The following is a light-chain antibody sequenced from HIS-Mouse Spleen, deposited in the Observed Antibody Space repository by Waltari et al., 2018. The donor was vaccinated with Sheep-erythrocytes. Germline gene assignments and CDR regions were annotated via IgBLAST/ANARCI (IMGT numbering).Light chain of an antibody. CDR2: DVS. CDR3: CSYAGSYNHV. V-gene: IGLV2-11*01. Sequence: QSALTQPRSVSGSPGQSVTISCTGTRRDVGGYNSFSCYQQPPGKAPKLMIYDVSKRPSGVPDRFSGSKSGNTASLTISGLQAEDEADYYCCSYAGSYNHVFATGTKVTVL. CDR1: RRDVGGYNS. J-gene: IGLJ1*01.